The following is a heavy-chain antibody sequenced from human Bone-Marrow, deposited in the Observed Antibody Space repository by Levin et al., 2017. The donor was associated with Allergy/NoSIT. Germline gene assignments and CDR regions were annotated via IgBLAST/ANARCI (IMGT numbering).Heavy chain of an antibody. CDR3: AKGQGRGYYGSDTHGGVY. D-gene: IGHD3-10*01. J-gene: IGHJ4*02. CDR1: GFTFSSYA. CDR2: ISGSGGST. Sequence: PGGSLRLSCAASGFTFSSYAMSWVRQAPGKGLEWVSAISGSGGSTYYADSVKGRFTISRDNAKNTLYLQMNSLRAEDTAVYYCAKGQGRGYYGSDTHGGVYWGQGTLVTVSS. V-gene: IGHV3-23*01.